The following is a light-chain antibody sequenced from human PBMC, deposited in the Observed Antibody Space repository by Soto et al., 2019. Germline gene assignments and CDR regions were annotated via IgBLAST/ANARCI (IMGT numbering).Light chain of an antibody. V-gene: IGLV2-8*01. J-gene: IGLJ2*01. Sequence: QSVLTQPPSASGSPGQSVTISCTGTSSDVGGYNYVSWYQQHPGKAPKLIIYEVSKRPSGVPDRFSGSKSGNTASLTVSGLQAEDETDYYCSSYAGSNKVLFGGGTKVTVL. CDR3: SSYAGSNKVL. CDR2: EVS. CDR1: SSDVGGYNY.